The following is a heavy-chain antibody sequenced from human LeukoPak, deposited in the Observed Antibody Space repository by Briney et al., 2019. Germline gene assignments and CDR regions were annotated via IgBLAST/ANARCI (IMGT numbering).Heavy chain of an antibody. J-gene: IGHJ4*02. V-gene: IGHV4-61*01. D-gene: IGHD3-3*01. CDR3: ARRMSGPRYFDY. Sequence: SETLSLTCTVSGGSVSSGSYYWSWIRQPPGKGLEWIGYMYYGGSTNYNPSLKSRVTMSVDTSKNQFSLELSSVTAADTAVYYCARRMSGPRYFDYWGQGTLVAVSS. CDR2: MYYGGST. CDR1: GGSVSSGSYY.